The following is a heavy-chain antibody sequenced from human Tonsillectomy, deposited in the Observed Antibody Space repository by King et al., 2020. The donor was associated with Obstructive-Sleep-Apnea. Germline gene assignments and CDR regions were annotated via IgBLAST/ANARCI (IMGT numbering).Heavy chain of an antibody. CDR1: GFTFSDYY. V-gene: IGHV3-11*06. D-gene: IGHD3-3*01. CDR3: TRWYDVWSGPPMDV. CDR2: VSSHSSYT. J-gene: IGHJ6*02. Sequence: VQLVESGGGLVKPGGSLTPSCAASGFTFSDYYMSWIRQAPGKGLEWVSHVSSHSSYTNYADSVRGRFTISRDNADNSLSLRMNSLTAEDTGVYFCTRWYDVWSGPPMDVWGQGTTVIVSS.